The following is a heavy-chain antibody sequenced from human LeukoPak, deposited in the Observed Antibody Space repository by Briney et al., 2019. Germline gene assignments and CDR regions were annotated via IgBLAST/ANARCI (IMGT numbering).Heavy chain of an antibody. D-gene: IGHD3-10*01. CDR2: IKSKTDGGTS. J-gene: IGHJ5*02. CDR1: GFTFTNAW. CDR3: STLWYGA. Sequence: GGSLRLSCATSGFTFTNAWMYWVRQAPGKGLEWVGRIKSKTDGGTSDYAAPVTGRFTISRDDSKSTLYLEMNSLKTEDTGVYYCSTLWYGAWGQGTLVTVSS. V-gene: IGHV3-15*01.